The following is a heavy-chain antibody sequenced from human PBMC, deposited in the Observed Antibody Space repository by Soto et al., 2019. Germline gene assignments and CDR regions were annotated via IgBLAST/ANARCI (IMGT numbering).Heavy chain of an antibody. CDR2: ISAHNGNT. V-gene: IGHV1-18*01. D-gene: IGHD1-1*01. J-gene: IGHJ4*02. Sequence: QVHLVQSGAKVKKPGASVKVSCKGSGYAFTTYGITWVRQAPGQGLEWMGWISAHNGNTNYAQKLQGRVTVTRDTSTSTAYMELRSLRSDDTAVYYCARGRYGDFWGQGALVTVSS. CDR1: GYAFTTYG. CDR3: ARGRYGDF.